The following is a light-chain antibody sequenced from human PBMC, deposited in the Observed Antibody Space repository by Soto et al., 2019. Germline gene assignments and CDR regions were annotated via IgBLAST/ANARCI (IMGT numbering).Light chain of an antibody. J-gene: IGKJ4*01. V-gene: IGKV1-16*01. CDR3: QQYNSYPLT. Sequence: DFQMTQSPSSLSASVGDRVTITCRASHDIDDYLAWFQQKPGKAPRSLIYEAATLQSGVPSRFSGSASGTEYTLTISSLQPEDSGTYYCQQYNSYPLTFGGGTKVEI. CDR2: EAA. CDR1: HDIDDY.